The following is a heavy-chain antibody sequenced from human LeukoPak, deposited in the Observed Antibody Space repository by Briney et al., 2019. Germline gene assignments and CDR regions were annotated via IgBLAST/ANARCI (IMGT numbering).Heavy chain of an antibody. J-gene: IGHJ4*02. Sequence: GGSLRLSCAASGFTFSSYAMSWVRQAPGKGLEWVSAISGSGGSTHYADSVKGRFTISRDNSKNTLYLQMNSLRAEDTAVYYCAKEPRSRIQPASSHFDYWGQGTLVTVSS. CDR1: GFTFSSYA. CDR2: ISGSGGST. V-gene: IGHV3-23*01. D-gene: IGHD5-18*01. CDR3: AKEPRSRIQPASSHFDY.